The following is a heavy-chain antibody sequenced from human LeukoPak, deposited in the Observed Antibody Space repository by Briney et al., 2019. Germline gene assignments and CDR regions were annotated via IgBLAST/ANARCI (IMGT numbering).Heavy chain of an antibody. CDR1: GYTFTSYA. Sequence: GASVKVSCKASGYTFTSYAMHWVRQAPGQRLEWMGWINAGNGNTKYSQKFQGRVTITRDTSASTAYMELSSLRSEDTAVYYCARGIAVAGSKFYYFDYWGQGTLVTVSS. CDR3: ARGIAVAGSKFYYFDY. V-gene: IGHV1-3*01. J-gene: IGHJ4*02. CDR2: INAGNGNT. D-gene: IGHD6-19*01.